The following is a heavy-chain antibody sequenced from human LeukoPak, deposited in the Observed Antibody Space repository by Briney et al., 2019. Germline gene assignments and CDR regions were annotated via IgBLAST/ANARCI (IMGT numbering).Heavy chain of an antibody. CDR3: ASPQSAASIVVVPAAIGAFDI. V-gene: IGHV1-2*02. CDR2: INPNSGGT. D-gene: IGHD2-2*02. CDR1: GYTFTGYY. J-gene: IGHJ3*02. Sequence: ASVKVSCKASGYTFTGYYMHWVRQAPGQGLEWMGWINPNSGGTNYAQKFQGRVTMTRDTSISTAYMELSRLRSDDTAVYYCASPQSAASIVVVPAAIGAFDIWGQGTMVTVSS.